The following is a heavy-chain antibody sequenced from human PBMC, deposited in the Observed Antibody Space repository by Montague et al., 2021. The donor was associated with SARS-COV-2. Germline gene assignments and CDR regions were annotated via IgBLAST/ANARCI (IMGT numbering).Heavy chain of an antibody. D-gene: IGHD3-16*01. CDR1: GFSLSTNGVG. CDR3: AHRREDATLITEWLDP. CDR2: IYWDGDK. J-gene: IGHJ5*02. V-gene: IGHV2-5*02. Sequence: PALVKPTQTLTLTCTFSGFSLSTNGVGVGWIRQPPGKALEWLALIYWDGDKRYSPSLMSRLTISRCTSNNQVVLTMTNMNPVDTATYYCAHRREDATLITEWLDPWGQGTMVTVSS.